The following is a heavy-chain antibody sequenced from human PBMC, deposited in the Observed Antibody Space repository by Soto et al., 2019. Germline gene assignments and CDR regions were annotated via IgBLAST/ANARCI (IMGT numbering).Heavy chain of an antibody. D-gene: IGHD2-2*01. V-gene: IGHV1-8*01. Sequence: QVPLVQSGAEVKKPGASVKVSCKASGYTFTSYDINWVRQATGQGREWMGWMNPNSGNTGYAQKFQGRVTMTRNTSISTAYMELSSLRSEDTAVYYCARGGIPAAKVMGLAGYWGQGTLVTVSS. CDR2: MNPNSGNT. CDR3: ARGGIPAAKVMGLAGY. J-gene: IGHJ4*02. CDR1: GYTFTSYD.